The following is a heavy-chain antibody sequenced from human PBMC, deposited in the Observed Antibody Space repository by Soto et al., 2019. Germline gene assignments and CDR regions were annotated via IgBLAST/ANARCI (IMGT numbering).Heavy chain of an antibody. CDR3: AKDRSLRYCSGGSCPPDVYDI. J-gene: IGHJ3*02. V-gene: IGHV3-23*01. CDR2: ISGSGANT. Sequence: GGSLRLSCAASGFSFSSYGMSWVRQAPGKGLEWVSAISGSGANTYCADSVRGRFTISRDNSKNTLYLQMNSLRAEDTAVYYCAKDRSLRYCSGGSCPPDVYDIWGQGTMVTVSS. D-gene: IGHD2-15*01. CDR1: GFSFSSYG.